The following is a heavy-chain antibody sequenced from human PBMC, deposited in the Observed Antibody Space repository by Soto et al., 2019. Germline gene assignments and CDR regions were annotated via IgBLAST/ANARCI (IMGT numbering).Heavy chain of an antibody. CDR3: ARAWSAAKYYFDF. CDR1: GDSVSSNTAA. CDR2: TYYRSRWFY. V-gene: IGHV6-1*01. J-gene: IGHJ4*02. D-gene: IGHD6-13*01. Sequence: SQTLSLSCDISGDSVSSNTAAWNWIRQSPSRGLEWLGRTYYRSRWFYDYAVTVKSRITINPDTSKNQFSLQLNSVTPEDTAVYYCARAWSAAKYYFDFWGQGTLVTVSS.